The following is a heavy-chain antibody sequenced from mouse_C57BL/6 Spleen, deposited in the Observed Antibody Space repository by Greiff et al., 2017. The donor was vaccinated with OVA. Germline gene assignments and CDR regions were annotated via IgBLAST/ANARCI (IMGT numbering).Heavy chain of an antibody. Sequence: QVQLKQSGAELVRPGASVTLSCKASGYTFTDYEMHWVKQTPVHGLEWIGAIDPETGGTAYNQKFKGKAILTADKSSSTAYMELRSLTSEDSAVYYCTSITTVVADYWGQGTTLTVSS. D-gene: IGHD1-1*01. CDR3: TSITTVVADY. CDR2: IDPETGGT. J-gene: IGHJ2*01. CDR1: GYTFTDYE. V-gene: IGHV1-15*01.